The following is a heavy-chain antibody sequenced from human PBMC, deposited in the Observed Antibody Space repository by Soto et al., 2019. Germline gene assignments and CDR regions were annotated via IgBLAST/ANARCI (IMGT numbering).Heavy chain of an antibody. D-gene: IGHD2-2*01. CDR1: GGSISGYY. CDR3: ARIRSINWRRVGYYYGMDV. CDR2: IYYSGST. V-gene: IGHV4-59*01. Sequence: QVQLQESGPGLVKPSETLSLTCTVSGGSISGYYWSWIRQSPGKGLEWIGYIYYSGSTNYNPSLXSRVPISVDTXXNXFXXKLSSVTAADTSVYYCARIRSINWRRVGYYYGMDVWGQGTTVTVSS. J-gene: IGHJ6*02.